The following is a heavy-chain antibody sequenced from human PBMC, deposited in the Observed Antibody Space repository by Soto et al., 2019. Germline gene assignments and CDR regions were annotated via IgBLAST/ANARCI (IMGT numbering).Heavy chain of an antibody. CDR3: AYEKVPYYYGSGRGLDY. CDR1: GFRFSSYAM. J-gene: IGHJ4*02. V-gene: IGHV4-4*02. CDR2: IYHSGST. Sequence: VQLLESGGGLLQPGGSLRLSCAASGFRFSSYAMSWVRQAPGKGLEWIGEIYHSGSTNYNPSLKSRVTISVDKSKNQFSLKLSSVTAADTAVYYCAYEKVPYYYGSGRGLDYWGQGTLVTVSS. D-gene: IGHD3-10*01.